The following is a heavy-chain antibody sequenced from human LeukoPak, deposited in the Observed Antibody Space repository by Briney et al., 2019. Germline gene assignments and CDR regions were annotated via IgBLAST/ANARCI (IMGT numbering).Heavy chain of an antibody. Sequence: PGGSLRLSCATSGFTVSSNYMSWVRQASGKGLEWVGRIRSKANSYATAYAASVKGRFTISRDDSKNTAYLQMNSLKTEDTAVYYCTRPGGGIAAAVVDYWGQGTLVTVSS. CDR3: TRPGGGIAAAVVDY. CDR2: IRSKANSYAT. CDR1: GFTVSSNY. D-gene: IGHD6-13*01. J-gene: IGHJ4*02. V-gene: IGHV3-73*01.